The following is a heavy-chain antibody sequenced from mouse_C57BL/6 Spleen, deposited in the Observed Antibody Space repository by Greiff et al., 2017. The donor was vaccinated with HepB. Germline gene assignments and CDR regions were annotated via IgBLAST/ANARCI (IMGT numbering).Heavy chain of an antibody. CDR1: GFTFSSYA. CDR2: ISDGGSYT. V-gene: IGHV5-4*01. J-gene: IGHJ4*01. CDR3: ARDRDGNYDYYAMDY. Sequence: EVKLVESGGGLVKPGGSLKLSCAASGFTFSSYAMSWVRQTPEKRLEWVATISDGGSYTYYPDNVTGRFTISRDNAKNNLYLQMSHLKSEDTAMYYCARDRDGNYDYYAMDYWGQGTSVTVSS. D-gene: IGHD2-1*01.